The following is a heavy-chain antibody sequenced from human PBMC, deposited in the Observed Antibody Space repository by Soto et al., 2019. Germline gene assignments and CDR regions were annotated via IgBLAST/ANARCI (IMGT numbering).Heavy chain of an antibody. CDR2: ISYDGSNK. CDR3: AKDWRGDI. V-gene: IGHV3-30*18. D-gene: IGHD3-10*01. CDR1: GFTFSSYG. Sequence: VQLVESGGGLVQPGGSLRLSCAASGFTFSSYGMHWVRQAPGKGLEWVAVISYDGSNKYYADSVKGRFTISRDNSKNTLYLQMNSLRAEDTAVYYCAKDWRGDIWGQGTMVTVSS. J-gene: IGHJ3*02.